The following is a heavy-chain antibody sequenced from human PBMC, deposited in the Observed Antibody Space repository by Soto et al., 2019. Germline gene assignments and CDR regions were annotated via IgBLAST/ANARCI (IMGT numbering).Heavy chain of an antibody. CDR1: GGSISGHY. CDR2: INHSGST. J-gene: IGHJ4*02. V-gene: IGHV4-34*01. Sequence: PSETLSLTCSVSGGSISGHYWTWIRQSPGKGLEWIGEINHSGSTNYNPSLKSRVTISVDTSKNQFSLKLSSVTAADTAVYYCARGRPITMLTGRAEYYFDYWGQGTLVTFSS. D-gene: IGHD3-10*01. CDR3: ARGRPITMLTGRAEYYFDY.